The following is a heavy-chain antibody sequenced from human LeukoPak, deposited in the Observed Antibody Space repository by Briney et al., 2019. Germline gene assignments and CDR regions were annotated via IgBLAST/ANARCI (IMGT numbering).Heavy chain of an antibody. V-gene: IGHV4-39*07. J-gene: IGHJ6*02. CDR3: ARGMVRGVPNLYYYYGMDV. D-gene: IGHD3-10*01. CDR2: IYYSGST. CDR1: GGSISSSSYY. Sequence: SETLSLTCTVSGGSISSSSYYWGWIRQPPGKGLEWIGSIYYSGSTYYNPSLKSRVTISVDTSKNQFSLKLSSVTAADTAVYYCARGMVRGVPNLYYYYGMDVWGQGTTVTVSS.